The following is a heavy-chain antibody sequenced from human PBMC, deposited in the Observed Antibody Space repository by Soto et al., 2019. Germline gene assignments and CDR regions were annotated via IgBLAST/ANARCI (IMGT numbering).Heavy chain of an antibody. CDR1: GFTFSGSA. D-gene: IGHD6-13*01. CDR3: ARPIAVAGLPFYY. J-gene: IGHJ4*02. Sequence: EVHLVESGGGLDQPGGSLTLSCAASGFTFSGSAMHWVRQASGKGLEWVGRIRDKANSYATAYTASVKGRFTISRDDSKNTAYLQMNSLNTEDTAVYYCARPIAVAGLPFYYWGQGTLVTVSS. CDR2: IRDKANSYAT. V-gene: IGHV3-73*02.